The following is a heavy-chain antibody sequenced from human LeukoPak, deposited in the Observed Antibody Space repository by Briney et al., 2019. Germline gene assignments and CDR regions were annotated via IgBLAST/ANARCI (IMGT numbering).Heavy chain of an antibody. CDR1: GGSISSSSYY. Sequence: ASETLSLTCTVSGGSISSSSYYWGWIRHPPGKGLEWIGSIYYSGSTYYNPSLKSRVTISVDTSKNQFSLKLSSVTAADTAVYYCARDYRGSHEVGYWGQGTLVTVSS. CDR2: IYYSGST. CDR3: ARDYRGSHEVGY. J-gene: IGHJ4*02. D-gene: IGHD1-26*01. V-gene: IGHV4-39*07.